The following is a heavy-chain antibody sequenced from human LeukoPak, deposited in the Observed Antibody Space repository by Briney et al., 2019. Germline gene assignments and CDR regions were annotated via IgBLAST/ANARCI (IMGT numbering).Heavy chain of an antibody. CDR2: ISGSGGST. CDR1: GFTFSSYG. V-gene: IGHV3-23*01. D-gene: IGHD2-15*01. CDR3: AKVRGLGYCSGGSCYSRFYDAFDI. J-gene: IGHJ3*02. Sequence: GGSLRLSCAASGFTFSSYGMSWVRQAPGKGLEWVSVISGSGGSTYYADSVKGRFTISRDNSKNTLFLQLNSLRAEDTAVYYCAKVRGLGYCSGGSCYSRFYDAFDIWGQGTMVTVSS.